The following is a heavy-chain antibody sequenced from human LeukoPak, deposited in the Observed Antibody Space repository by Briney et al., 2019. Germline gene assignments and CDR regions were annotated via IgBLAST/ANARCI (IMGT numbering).Heavy chain of an antibody. V-gene: IGHV3-30*04. CDR3: ARDLGQPITMVRGVYYYGMDV. CDR2: ISYDGSNK. D-gene: IGHD3-10*01. Sequence: GGSLRLSCAASGFTFSSYAMHWVRQAPGKGLEWVAVISYDGSNKYHADSVKGRFTISRDNSKNTLYLQMDSLRAEDTAVYYCARDLGQPITMVRGVYYYGMDVWGQGTTVTVSS. J-gene: IGHJ6*02. CDR1: GFTFSSYA.